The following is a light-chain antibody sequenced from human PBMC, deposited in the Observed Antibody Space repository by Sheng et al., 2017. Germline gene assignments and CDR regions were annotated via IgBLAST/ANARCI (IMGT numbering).Light chain of an antibody. J-gene: IGKJ5*01. Sequence: EIVLTQSPGTLSLSPGERATLSCRASQSVSSSYLAWYQQKPGQAPRLLIYGASSRATGIPARFSGSGSGTDFTLTISSLQPDDFATYYCQQYDNEITFGQGTRLEIK. CDR1: QSVSSSY. V-gene: IGKV3-20*01. CDR2: GAS. CDR3: QQYDNEIT.